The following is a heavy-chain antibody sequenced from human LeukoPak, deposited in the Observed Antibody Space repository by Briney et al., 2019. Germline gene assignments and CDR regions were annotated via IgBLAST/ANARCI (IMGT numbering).Heavy chain of an antibody. V-gene: IGHV1-69*04. CDR3: ARDLSSGGSSNLRSFDY. CDR1: GGTFSSYA. J-gene: IGHJ4*02. D-gene: IGHD2-15*01. CDR2: IIPILGIA. Sequence: SVKVSCKASGGTFSSYAISWVRQAPGQGLEWMGRIIPILGIANYAQKFQGRVTITADKSTSTAYMELSSLRSEDTAVYYCARDLSSGGSSNLRSFDYWGQGTLVTVSS.